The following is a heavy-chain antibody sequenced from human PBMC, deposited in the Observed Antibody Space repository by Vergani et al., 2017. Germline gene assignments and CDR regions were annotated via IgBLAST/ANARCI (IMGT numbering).Heavy chain of an antibody. CDR1: GGPIRSSSYY. CDR2: IYYSGST. CDR3: ARLPYYYDSSGYYPFDY. J-gene: IGHJ4*02. D-gene: IGHD3-22*01. Sequence: QLQLQESGPGLVKPSETLSLTCTVSGGPIRSSSYYWGWTRQPPGKGLEWIGSIYYSGSTYYNPSLKSRVTISVDTSKNQFSLKLSSVTAADTAVYYCARLPYYYDSSGYYPFDYWGQGTLVTVSS. V-gene: IGHV4-39*01.